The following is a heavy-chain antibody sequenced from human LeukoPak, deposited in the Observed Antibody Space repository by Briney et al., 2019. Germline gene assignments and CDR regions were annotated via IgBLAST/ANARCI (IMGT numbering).Heavy chain of an antibody. J-gene: IGHJ4*02. CDR2: IYPGDSDT. V-gene: IGHV5-51*01. CDR1: GYSFTSYW. Sequence: GESLKISCKGSGYSFTSYWIGWVRQMPGKGLEWMGIIYPGDSDTRYSPSFQGQVTITADKSISTAYLHWNSLKASDTAMYYCARRIAGSGSDYWGQGTLVTVSS. CDR3: ARRIAGSGSDY. D-gene: IGHD6-13*01.